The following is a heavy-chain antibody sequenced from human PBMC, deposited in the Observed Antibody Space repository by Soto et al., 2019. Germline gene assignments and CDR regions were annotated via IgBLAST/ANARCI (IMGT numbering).Heavy chain of an antibody. V-gene: IGHV4-59*08. J-gene: IGHJ4*02. CDR3: ARSVRGYSFGPFDY. D-gene: IGHD5-18*01. CDR2: IYYSGST. CDR1: GDSISTYC. Sequence: PSETLSLTCTVAGDSISTYCWSWIRQPPGKGLEWIGYIYYSGSTNYNPSLSSRVTISVDTSKNQFSLKLSSVTAADTAVYYCARSVRGYSFGPFDYWGQGTLVTVSS.